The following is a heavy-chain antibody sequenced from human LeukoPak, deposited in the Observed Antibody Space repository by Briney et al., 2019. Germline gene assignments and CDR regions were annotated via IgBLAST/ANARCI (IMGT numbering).Heavy chain of an antibody. D-gene: IGHD1-14*01. Sequence: PSETLSLTCTVSGGSISSYYWSWIRQPPGKGLEWIGCIHYSGSTNYNPSLKSRVTISVDTSKNQFSLKLSSVTAADTAVYYCARATTASARDHWGQGTLVTVSS. V-gene: IGHV4-59*01. CDR1: GGSISSYY. CDR2: IHYSGST. J-gene: IGHJ4*02. CDR3: ARATTASARDH.